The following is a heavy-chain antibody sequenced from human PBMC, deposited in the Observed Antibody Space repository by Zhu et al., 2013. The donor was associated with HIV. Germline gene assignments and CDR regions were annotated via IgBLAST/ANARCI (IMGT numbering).Heavy chain of an antibody. CDR3: AEGGQRGQQLLPIDS. CDR2: INPSSGDI. Sequence: QVHLMQSGAEMKKPGASVKVSCRASQYTFSDYYIHWVRKGPGPGLEWMGWINPSSGDIKYADNFLGSVTMTRDTSTSTAYMELSGLRSADTAVYFCAEGGQRGQQLLPIDSWGQGTLVTVSS. CDR1: QYTFSDYY. V-gene: IGHV1-2*04. D-gene: IGHD1-1*01. J-gene: IGHJ5*01.